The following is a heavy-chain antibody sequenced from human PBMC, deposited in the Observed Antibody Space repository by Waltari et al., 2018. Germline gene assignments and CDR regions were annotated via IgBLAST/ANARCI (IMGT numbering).Heavy chain of an antibody. CDR3: ARVSRTVTLFFDY. Sequence: EVQLVESGGGLVQPGGSLRLSCAASGFTFSSYWMSWVRQAPGQGLEWVANIKQEGSEKYDVDSVKGRVTISRDNAKNSLYLQMNILRAEDTAVYYCARVSRTVTLFFDYWGQGTLVTFSS. V-gene: IGHV3-7*01. J-gene: IGHJ4*02. CDR2: IKQEGSEK. D-gene: IGHD4-17*01. CDR1: GFTFSSYW.